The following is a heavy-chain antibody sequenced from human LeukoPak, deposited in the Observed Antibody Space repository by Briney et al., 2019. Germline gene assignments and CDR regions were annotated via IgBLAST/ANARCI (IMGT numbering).Heavy chain of an antibody. D-gene: IGHD3-22*01. CDR1: GGTFSSYA. CDR2: IIPLFGIA. CDR3: SRAPTYYDDSSGSTLGGMDV. V-gene: IGHV1-69*04. J-gene: IGHJ6*02. Sequence: GASVKVSCKASGGTFSSYAISWVRQAPGQGLEWMGRIIPLFGIANYAQKFQGRVTITADKSTSTPYIELSSLRSEETAVYYCSRAPTYYDDSSGSTLGGMDVWGQGTTVTVSS.